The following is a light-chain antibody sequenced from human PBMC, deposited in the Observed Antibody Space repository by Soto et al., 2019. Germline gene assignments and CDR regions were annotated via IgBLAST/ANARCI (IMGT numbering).Light chain of an antibody. CDR1: SCDVGDCNY. V-gene: IGLV2-14*03. CDR2: DVS. CDR3: SSYTSSSTGV. Sequence: QSVLTQPASVSGSPGQSITLSCTGTSCDVGDCNYVSWYQHHPGKAPKLMIYDVSNRPSGVSNRFSGSKSGNTASLTISGLQAEDEADYYCSSYTSSSTGVFGGGTKLTVL. J-gene: IGLJ3*02.